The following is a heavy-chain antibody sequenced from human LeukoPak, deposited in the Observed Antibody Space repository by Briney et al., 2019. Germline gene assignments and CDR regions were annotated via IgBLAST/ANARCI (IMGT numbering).Heavy chain of an antibody. CDR3: ASQLVVVAAGLDY. CDR1: GFTFSSYW. D-gene: IGHD2-15*01. CDR2: IWYDGSNK. J-gene: IGHJ4*02. V-gene: IGHV3-33*08. Sequence: PGGSLRLSCAASGFTFSSYWMSWVRQAPGKGLEWVAVIWYDGSNKYYADSVRGRFTISRDNSKNTLYLQMNSLRAEDAAVYYCASQLVVVAAGLDYWGQGTLVTVSS.